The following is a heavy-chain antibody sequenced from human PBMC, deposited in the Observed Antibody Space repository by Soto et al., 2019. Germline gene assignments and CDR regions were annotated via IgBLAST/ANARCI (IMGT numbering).Heavy chain of an antibody. Sequence: AGGSLRLSCEASGFTFSSYGMHWVRQAPGKGLEWVAVISYDGSNKYYADSVKGRFTTSRDNSKKTLYLQKNSLRAEDTAVYYCETATYCTTGVCYYYYYYGMDVWGQGTTVTVSS. CDR3: ETATYCTTGVCYYYYYYGMDV. J-gene: IGHJ6*02. CDR1: GFTFSSYG. D-gene: IGHD2-8*01. V-gene: IGHV3-30*03. CDR2: ISYDGSNK.